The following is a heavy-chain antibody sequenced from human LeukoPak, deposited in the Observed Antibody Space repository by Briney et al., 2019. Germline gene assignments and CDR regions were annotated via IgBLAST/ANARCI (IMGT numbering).Heavy chain of an antibody. CDR2: LYYSGST. D-gene: IGHD5-18*01. Sequence: TSETLSLTCTVSGDSISSSSYSWGWIRQPPEKGLEWIGNLYYSGSTNYNPSLKSRVTISVDTSKNQFSLKLSSVTAADTAVYYCAREAHGFSYGYGLVAFDIWGQGTMVTVSS. V-gene: IGHV4-39*07. J-gene: IGHJ3*02. CDR3: AREAHGFSYGYGLVAFDI. CDR1: GDSISSSSYS.